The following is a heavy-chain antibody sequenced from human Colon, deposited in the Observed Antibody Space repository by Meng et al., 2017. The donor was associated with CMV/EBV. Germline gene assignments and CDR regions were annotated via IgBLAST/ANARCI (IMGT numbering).Heavy chain of an antibody. J-gene: IGHJ5*02. CDR3: ARSTVKGYCPTTPCSNWFDT. V-gene: IGHV4-30-4*08. Sequence: GDSYWNWIRQSPGKGLEWIGYIHFTGKAYYNPSLRSRVTISMHASRTHFSLNLTSVTAADTAVYFCARSTVKGYCPTTPCSNWFDTWGQGVLVTVSS. CDR1: GDSY. CDR2: IHFTGKA. D-gene: IGHD2-2*01.